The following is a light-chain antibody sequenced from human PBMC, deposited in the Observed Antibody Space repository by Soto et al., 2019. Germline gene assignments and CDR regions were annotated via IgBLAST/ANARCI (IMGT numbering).Light chain of an antibody. CDR3: QQYGRSWWT. CDR2: GAS. CDR1: QSVSSSY. J-gene: IGKJ1*01. V-gene: IGKV3-20*01. Sequence: EIVLTQSPGTLSLSPGERATLSCRTSQSVSSSYLAWYQQKPGQAPRLLFYGASSRATGIPDRFSGSGSGTDFTLTISRLEPEDFAVYYCQQYGRSWWTFGQGTKVEIK.